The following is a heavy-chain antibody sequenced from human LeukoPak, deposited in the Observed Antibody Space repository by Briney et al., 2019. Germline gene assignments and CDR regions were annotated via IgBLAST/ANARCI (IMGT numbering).Heavy chain of an antibody. CDR2: IYSGGGT. CDR1: GITVSSNY. CDR3: ARGAPAVGATRNSFDY. V-gene: IGHV3-53*01. D-gene: IGHD1-26*01. J-gene: IGHJ4*02. Sequence: GGSLRLSCAASGITVSSNYMSWVRQAPGKGLEWVSVIYSGGGTYYADSVKGRFTISRDNSKNTLYLQMNSLRAEVTAVYYCARGAPAVGATRNSFDYWGQGTLVTVSS.